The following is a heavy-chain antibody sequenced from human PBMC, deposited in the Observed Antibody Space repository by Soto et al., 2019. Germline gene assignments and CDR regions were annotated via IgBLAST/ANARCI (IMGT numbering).Heavy chain of an antibody. Sequence: LRLSCAASGFTSSNYWMHWVRQAPGKGLVWVSRIKSDGSSTTYADSVKGRFTISRDNAKNTLDLQMHGLRGEDMAVYYCARSVRSGSFPYHYYAMDVWGQGTTVTVSS. J-gene: IGHJ6*02. D-gene: IGHD3-10*01. V-gene: IGHV3-74*01. CDR3: ARSVRSGSFPYHYYAMDV. CDR2: IKSDGSST. CDR1: GFTSSNYW.